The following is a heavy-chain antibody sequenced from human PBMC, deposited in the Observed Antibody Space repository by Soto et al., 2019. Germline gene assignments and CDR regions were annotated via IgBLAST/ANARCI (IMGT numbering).Heavy chain of an antibody. D-gene: IGHD6-19*01. CDR3: ARPGYSSGWYYGMDV. CDR1: GGSISSSSYY. CDR2: IYYSGST. Sequence: QLQLQESGPGLVKPSETLSLTCTVSGGSISSSSYYWGWIRQPPGKGLEWIGSIYYSGSTYYNPSLKSRVTISVDTSKNQFSLKLSSVTAADTAVYYCARPGYSSGWYYGMDVWGQGTTVTVSS. J-gene: IGHJ6*02. V-gene: IGHV4-39*01.